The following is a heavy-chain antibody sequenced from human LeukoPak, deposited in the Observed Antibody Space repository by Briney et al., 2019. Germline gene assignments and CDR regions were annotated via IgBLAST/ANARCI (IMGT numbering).Heavy chain of an antibody. D-gene: IGHD6-13*01. J-gene: IGHJ4*02. CDR3: ARADRLADGSEY. CDR2: ISGSSTYT. V-gene: IGHV3-11*06. CDR1: GFTFSDYY. Sequence: GGSLRLSCAASGFTFSDYYMSWIRQAPGKGLEGVSYISGSSTYTNYADSVKGRFTISRDNAKNSLYLQMNSLRAEDTAVYDCARADRLADGSEYWGQGTPVTVSS.